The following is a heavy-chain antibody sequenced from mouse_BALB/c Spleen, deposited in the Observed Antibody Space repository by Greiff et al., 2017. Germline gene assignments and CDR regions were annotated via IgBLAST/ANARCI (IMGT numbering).Heavy chain of an antibody. CDR2: ISSGSSTI. CDR1: GFTFSSFG. V-gene: IGHV5-17*02. CDR3: ARSRANWVYFDY. Sequence: EVQVVESGGGLVQPGGSRKLSCAASGFTFSSFGMHWVRQAPEKGLEWVAYISSGSSTIYYADTVKGRFTISRDNPKNTLFLQMTSLRSEDTAMYYCARSRANWVYFDYWGQGTTLTVSS. D-gene: IGHD4-1*01. J-gene: IGHJ2*01.